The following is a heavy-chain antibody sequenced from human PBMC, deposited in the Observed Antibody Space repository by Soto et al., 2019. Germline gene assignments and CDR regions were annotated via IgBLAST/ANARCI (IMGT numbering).Heavy chain of an antibody. CDR1: GFTFSAYA. D-gene: IGHD4-17*01. J-gene: IGHJ4*02. CDR2: INVDDST. CDR3: AKVFSDYPFLRYFDY. V-gene: IGHV3-23*01. Sequence: PGGSLRLSCAASGFTFSAYAMSCVRQAPGKGLEWVSSINVDDSTYYADSEKGRFTNSRDNSKKTLYLQMNSLIAGVSSFYYWAKVFSDYPFLRYFDYWGQGTLVTVSS.